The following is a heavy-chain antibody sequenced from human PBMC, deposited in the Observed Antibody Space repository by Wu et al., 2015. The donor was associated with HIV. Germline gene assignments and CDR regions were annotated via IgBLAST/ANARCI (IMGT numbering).Heavy chain of an antibody. CDR2: ISANNGNT. V-gene: IGHV1-18*04. CDR3: ARDLVPYYGGNSCLDY. J-gene: IGHJ4*02. Sequence: QVQLEQSGAEVKKPGASVKVSCKASGYSFTAYFIQWVRQAPGQGLEWMGWISANNGNTLHAQKFQGRVTMTTDTSTNTAYMEMASLKSDDTAVYFCARDLVPYYGGNSCLDYWGQGTLVTGSPQ. CDR1: GYSFTAYF. D-gene: IGHD4-23*01.